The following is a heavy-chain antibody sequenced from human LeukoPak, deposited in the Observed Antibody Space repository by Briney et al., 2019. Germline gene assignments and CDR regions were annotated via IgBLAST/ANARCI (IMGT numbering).Heavy chain of an antibody. J-gene: IGHJ4*02. CDR2: IYYSGST. D-gene: IGHD6-13*01. CDR1: GGSISSISYY. Sequence: SETLSLTCTVSGGSISSISYYWGWIRQPPGKGLEGSGSIYYSGSTYYNPSLKSRVTISVDTSKNQFSLKLSSVTAADTAVYYCARHHSSSWSIDYWGQGTLVTVSS. V-gene: IGHV4-39*01. CDR3: ARHHSSSWSIDY.